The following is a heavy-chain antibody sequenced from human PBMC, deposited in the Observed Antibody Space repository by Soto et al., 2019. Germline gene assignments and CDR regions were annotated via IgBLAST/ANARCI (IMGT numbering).Heavy chain of an antibody. D-gene: IGHD3-3*01. CDR1: GGTFSSYA. CDR3: ARPASGHDLWNGYYPY. Sequence: QVQLVQSGAEVKKPGASVKVSCKASGGTFSSYAISWVRQAPGQGLAWMGGIIQIFGTPNYAQKLQGRVTITPDDSTSKAYMELSSLGSKDTAVYYCARPASGHDLWNGYYPYCGQGTLVPVSS. CDR2: IIQIFGTP. V-gene: IGHV1-69*05. J-gene: IGHJ4*02.